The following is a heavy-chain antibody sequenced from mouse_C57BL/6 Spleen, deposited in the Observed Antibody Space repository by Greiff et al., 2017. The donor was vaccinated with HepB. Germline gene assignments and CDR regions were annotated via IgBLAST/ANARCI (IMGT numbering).Heavy chain of an antibody. V-gene: IGHV1-81*01. CDR2: IYPRSGNT. Sequence: QVQLQQSGAELARPGASVKLSCKASGYTFTSYGISWVKQRTGQGLEWIGEIYPRSGNTYYNEKFKGKATLTADKSSSTAYMELRSLTSEDSAVYFCARWDSSGAWFAYWGQGTLVTVSA. CDR1: GYTFTSYG. CDR3: ARWDSSGAWFAY. D-gene: IGHD3-2*02. J-gene: IGHJ3*01.